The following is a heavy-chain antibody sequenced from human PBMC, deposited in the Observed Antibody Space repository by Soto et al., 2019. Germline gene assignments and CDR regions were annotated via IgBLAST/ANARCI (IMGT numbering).Heavy chain of an antibody. CDR3: ARDLVGATTASAFDI. CDR2: INHSGST. V-gene: IGHV4-34*01. J-gene: IGHJ3*02. D-gene: IGHD1-26*01. Sequence: SETLSLTCAVYGGSFSGYYWSWIRQPPGKGLEWIGEINHSGSTNYNPSLKSRVTISVDTSKNQFSLKLSSVTAADTAVYYCARDLVGATTASAFDIWGQGTMVTVSS. CDR1: GGSFSGYY.